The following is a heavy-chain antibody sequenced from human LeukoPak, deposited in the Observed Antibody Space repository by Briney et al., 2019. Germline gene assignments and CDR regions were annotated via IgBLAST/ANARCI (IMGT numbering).Heavy chain of an antibody. D-gene: IGHD1-26*01. J-gene: IGHJ4*02. V-gene: IGHV3-74*01. Sequence: GGSLRLSCTASGFTFGSYLMHWVRQPPGKGLVWVSRISSDGSDTTYADSVKGRFTISRDSAKNTLYLQMNSLRVEDTAVYYCARKQVGADFDYWGQGILVTVSS. CDR1: GFTFGSYL. CDR2: ISSDGSDT. CDR3: ARKQVGADFDY.